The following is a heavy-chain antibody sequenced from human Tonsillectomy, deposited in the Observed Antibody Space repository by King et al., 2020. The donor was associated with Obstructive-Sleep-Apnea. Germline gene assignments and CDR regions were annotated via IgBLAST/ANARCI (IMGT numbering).Heavy chain of an antibody. J-gene: IGHJ6*02. CDR3: ASGTTGATFLSVPSLSWRFHYYGLDV. V-gene: IGHV1-2*02. Sequence: VQLVESGAEVKKPGASVKVSCKASGYTFTDYYMHWVRQAPGQGLEWMGWINPNIGDINYAQKFQGRITMTRDTSISTAYMELSRLRSDDTAVYYCASGTTGATFLSVPSLSWRFHYYGLDVWGQGTTVTVSS. CDR1: GYTFTDYY. D-gene: IGHD1-1*01. CDR2: INPNIGDI.